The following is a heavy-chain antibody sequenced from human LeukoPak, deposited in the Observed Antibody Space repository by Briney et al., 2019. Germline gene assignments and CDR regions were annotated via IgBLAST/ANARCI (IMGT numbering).Heavy chain of an antibody. CDR2: IRYDGSNK. CDR1: GFTFSSYA. D-gene: IGHD2-8*01. V-gene: IGHV3-30*02. J-gene: IGHJ6*03. Sequence: GGSLRLSFAASGFTFSSYAMHWVRQAPAKGREWVSFIRYDGSNKFYADSVKGRFTISRDTSKNTLYLQMNSLRTEDSAMYYCAKAGYCATAGCPDYYYMDVWGRGTTVTVSS. CDR3: AKAGYCATAGCPDYYYMDV.